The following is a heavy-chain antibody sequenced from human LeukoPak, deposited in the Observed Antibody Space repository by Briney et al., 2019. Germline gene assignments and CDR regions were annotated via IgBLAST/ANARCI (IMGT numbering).Heavy chain of an antibody. CDR3: ARPFYGGNSGVDY. CDR2: IIPILGIA. J-gene: IGHJ4*02. Sequence: EASVKVSCKASGGTFSSYAISWVRQAPGQGLEWMGRIIPILGIANYAQKFQGRVTITADKSTSTAYMELSSLRSEDTAVYYCARPFYGGNSGVDYWGQGTLVTVSS. D-gene: IGHD4-23*01. V-gene: IGHV1-69*04. CDR1: GGTFSSYA.